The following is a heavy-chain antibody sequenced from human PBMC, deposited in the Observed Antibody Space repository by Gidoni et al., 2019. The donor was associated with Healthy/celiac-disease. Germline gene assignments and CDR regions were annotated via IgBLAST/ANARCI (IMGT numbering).Heavy chain of an antibody. D-gene: IGHD5-18*01. J-gene: IGHJ3*02. CDR2: IYYSGGT. CDR1: GGSISSYD. CDR3: AREWGGDTAMVGAFDI. V-gene: IGHV4-59*01. Sequence: QVQLQESGPGLVKPSETLSLTCTVSGGSISSYDWSWIRQPPGKGLAWIGYIYYSGGTNYNPSFKSRVTIPVDTSKTQFSLKLSSVTAADTAVYYCAREWGGDTAMVGAFDIWGQGTMVTVSS.